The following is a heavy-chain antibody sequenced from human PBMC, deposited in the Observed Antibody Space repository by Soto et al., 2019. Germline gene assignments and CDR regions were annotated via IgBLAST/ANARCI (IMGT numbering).Heavy chain of an antibody. D-gene: IGHD6-19*01. Sequence: TETLALTFTVSGGSISNYYWSWIRQPPGKGLEWIGYIFYRGSTNYNPSLKSRVTISVDTSKNQFSLKLSSVTAADTAVYYCARQGLQWLPEGRDYFDYWGQGTLVTVSS. CDR1: GGSISNYY. CDR3: ARQGLQWLPEGRDYFDY. J-gene: IGHJ4*01. V-gene: IGHV4-59*08. CDR2: IFYRGST.